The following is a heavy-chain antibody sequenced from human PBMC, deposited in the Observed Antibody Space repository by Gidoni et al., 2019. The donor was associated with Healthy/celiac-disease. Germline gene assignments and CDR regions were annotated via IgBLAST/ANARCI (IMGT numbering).Heavy chain of an antibody. CDR3: ARGEGHIGVDWYFDL. D-gene: IGHD2-15*01. V-gene: IGHV3-13*04. J-gene: IGHJ2*01. Sequence: EVQLVESGGGLVQPGGSLRLACEASGFTFSSYDMHWGRQATGKGLEWVSAIGTAGDTYYPGSVKGRFTISRENAKNSLYLQMNSLRAGDTAVYYGARGEGHIGVDWYFDLWGRGTLVTVSS. CDR1: GFTFSSYD. CDR2: IGTAGDT.